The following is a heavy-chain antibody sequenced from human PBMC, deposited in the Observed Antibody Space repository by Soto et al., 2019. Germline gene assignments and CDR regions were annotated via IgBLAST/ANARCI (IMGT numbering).Heavy chain of an antibody. V-gene: IGHV3-49*03. J-gene: IGHJ3*02. Sequence: PGGSLRLSCTASGFTFGDYAMSWFRQAPGKGLEWVGFIRSKAYGGTTEYAASVKGRFTISRDDSKSIAYLQMNSLKTEDTAVYYCTREGSSGWEDAFDIWGQGTMVTVSS. CDR3: TREGSSGWEDAFDI. CDR2: IRSKAYGGTT. D-gene: IGHD6-19*01. CDR1: GFTFGDYA.